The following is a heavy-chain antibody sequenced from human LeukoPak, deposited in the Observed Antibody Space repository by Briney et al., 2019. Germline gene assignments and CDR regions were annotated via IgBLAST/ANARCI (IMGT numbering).Heavy chain of an antibody. J-gene: IGHJ6*03. V-gene: IGHV1-8*03. D-gene: IGHD2-2*01. Sequence: ASVKVSCKASGYTFTSYNINWVRQAPGQGVEWMAWMHPNNGDTGYAQKFQDRVTVTSNTSISTAYMELRRLTSEDTAVYYSVRELIVLEPAARRYNYYMDVWGIGTTVSVSS. CDR3: VRELIVLEPAARRYNYYMDV. CDR1: GYTFTSYN. CDR2: MHPNNGDT.